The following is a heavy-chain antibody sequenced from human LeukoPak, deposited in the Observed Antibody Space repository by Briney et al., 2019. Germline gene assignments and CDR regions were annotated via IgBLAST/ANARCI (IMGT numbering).Heavy chain of an antibody. Sequence: TGGSLRLSCAASRFSFSTYEMNWVRQAPGKGLEWVSYISGSGSTTYYAESVKGRFTISRDNAKNPLYLQMNSLRAEDTAVYYCARVTTVVTLFDYWGQGTLVTVSS. CDR3: ARVTTVVTLFDY. J-gene: IGHJ4*02. CDR2: ISGSGSTT. CDR1: RFSFSTYE. V-gene: IGHV3-48*03. D-gene: IGHD4-23*01.